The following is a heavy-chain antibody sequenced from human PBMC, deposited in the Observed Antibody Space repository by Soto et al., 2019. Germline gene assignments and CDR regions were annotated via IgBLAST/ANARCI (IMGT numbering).Heavy chain of an antibody. V-gene: IGHV1-69*16. Sequence: QVLLLQSGAEVRKPGSSVRVSCKASGGTFNTFTISWVRQAPGQGPEWMGEIIPALGRANYVQKFQGRVTIPADDSTSTVYMDWRSLKKEDVAVYYCARVGGNASVWGRYRHSHFDYWGQGTLVTVSS. CDR2: IIPALGRA. CDR3: ARVGGNASVWGRYRHSHFDY. CDR1: GGTFNTFT. D-gene: IGHD3-16*02. J-gene: IGHJ4*02.